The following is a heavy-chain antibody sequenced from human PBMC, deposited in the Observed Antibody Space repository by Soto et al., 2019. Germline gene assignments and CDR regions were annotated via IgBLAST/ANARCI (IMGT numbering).Heavy chain of an antibody. J-gene: IGHJ5*02. Sequence: KTSETLSLTCTVSGGSISSSIYYWGWIRHPPGKGLEWIGSIYYSGSTYYNPSLKSRVTISVDTSKNQFSLKLSSVTAADTAVYYCARAWYSSSSDWFDPWGQGTLVTVSS. D-gene: IGHD6-6*01. V-gene: IGHV4-39*01. CDR1: GGSISSSIYY. CDR2: IYYSGST. CDR3: ARAWYSSSSDWFDP.